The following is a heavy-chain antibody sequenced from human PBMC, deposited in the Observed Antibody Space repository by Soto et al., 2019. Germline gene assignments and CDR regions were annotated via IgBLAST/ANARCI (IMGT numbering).Heavy chain of an antibody. D-gene: IGHD3-16*02. CDR2: IYYSGST. V-gene: IGHV4-59*01. J-gene: IGHJ5*02. CDR3: ARARLSMSWWFDP. Sequence: QVQLQESGPGLVKPSETLSLTCTVSGGSISSYYWSWIRQPPGKGLEWIGYIYYSGSTNYNPSLKSRVTISVDTSKNQFSLTLSSVTAADTAVYYCARARLSMSWWFDPWGQGTLVTVSS. CDR1: GGSISSYY.